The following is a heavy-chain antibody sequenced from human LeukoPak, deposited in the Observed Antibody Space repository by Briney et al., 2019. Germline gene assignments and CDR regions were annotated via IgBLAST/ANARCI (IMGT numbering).Heavy chain of an antibody. CDR3: AREKQWLVPGTNYYYYYMDV. CDR2: INHSGST. D-gene: IGHD6-19*01. J-gene: IGHJ6*03. CDR1: GFTFRSYE. V-gene: IGHV4-34*01. Sequence: MPGGSLRLSCEDSGFTFRSYEMNWVRQAPGKGLEWIGEINHSGSTNYNPSLKSRVTMSVDTSKNQFSLKLSSVTAADTAVYYCAREKQWLVPGTNYYYYYMDVWGKGTTVTISS.